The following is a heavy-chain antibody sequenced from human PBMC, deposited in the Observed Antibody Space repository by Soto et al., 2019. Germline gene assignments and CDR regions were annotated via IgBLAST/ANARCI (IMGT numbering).Heavy chain of an antibody. D-gene: IGHD3-10*01. Sequence: SGPTLVNPTETLTQTFTFSGFSLSRGMGVGWVRQPPGKALEWLAVIYWDNDKRSSPSLKSRLTITKDTSKNQVVLTLANMDPVDTATYYCSRETMAGGDGNFDYWGQGIRVTVSS. CDR2: IYWDNDK. V-gene: IGHV2-5*02. J-gene: IGHJ4*02. CDR3: SRETMAGGDGNFDY. CDR1: GFSLSRGMG.